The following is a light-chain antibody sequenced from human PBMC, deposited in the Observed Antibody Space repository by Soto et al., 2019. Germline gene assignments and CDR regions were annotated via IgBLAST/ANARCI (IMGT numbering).Light chain of an antibody. CDR3: CSYAGSTTRVQ. CDR2: EVS. J-gene: IGLJ2*01. Sequence: QSVLTQPASVSGSPGQSITISCTGTSSDVDTYKYVSWYQQHPGKAPKLMIYEVSYRPSGVSDRFSGPKSGNTASLTISGLQAEDEADYYCCSYAGSTTRVQFGGGTKLTVL. V-gene: IGLV2-14*01. CDR1: SSDVDTYKY.